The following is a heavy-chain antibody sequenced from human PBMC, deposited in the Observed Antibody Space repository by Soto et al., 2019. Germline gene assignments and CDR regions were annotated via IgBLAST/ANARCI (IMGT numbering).Heavy chain of an antibody. J-gene: IGHJ4*02. V-gene: IGHV1-8*01. CDR2: MNPNSGNT. CDR3: ASEGHYYDSSGYYGAWN. CDR1: GYPFTSYD. D-gene: IGHD3-22*01. Sequence: GSVKVCFKASGYPFTSYDINLVRQATGQGLEWMGWMNPNSGNTGYAQKFQGRVTMTRNTSISTAYMELSSLRSEDTAVYYCASEGHYYDSSGYYGAWNWGQGTLVTVSS.